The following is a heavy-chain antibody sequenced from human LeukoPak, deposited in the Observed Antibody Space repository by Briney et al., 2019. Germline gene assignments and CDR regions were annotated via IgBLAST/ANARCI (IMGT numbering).Heavy chain of an antibody. CDR2: INHSGST. Sequence: PSETLSLTCAVSGGSISSGSYYWSWIRQPPGKGLEWIGEINHSGSTNYNPSLKSRVTISVDTSKNQFSLKLSSVTAADTAEYYCARLRDYGDYAGYFDYWGQGTLVTVSS. D-gene: IGHD4-17*01. J-gene: IGHJ4*02. CDR1: GGSISSGSYY. V-gene: IGHV4-39*07. CDR3: ARLRDYGDYAGYFDY.